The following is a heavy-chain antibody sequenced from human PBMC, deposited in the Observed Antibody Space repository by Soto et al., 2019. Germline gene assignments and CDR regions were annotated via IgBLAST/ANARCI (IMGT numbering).Heavy chain of an antibody. CDR1: GFTFSSYG. D-gene: IGHD1-26*01. CDR2: ISYDGSNK. CDR3: AKDVVGVLGIFDY. V-gene: IGHV3-30*18. Sequence: GGSLRLSCAASGFTFSSYGMHWVRQAPGKGLEWVAVISYDGSNKYYADPVKGRFTISRDNSKNTLYLQMNSLRAEDTAVYYCAKDVVGVLGIFDYWGQGTLVTVSS. J-gene: IGHJ4*02.